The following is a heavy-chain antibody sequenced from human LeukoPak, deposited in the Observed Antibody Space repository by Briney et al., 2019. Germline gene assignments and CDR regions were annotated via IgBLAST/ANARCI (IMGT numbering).Heavy chain of an antibody. CDR2: ISDSGGRT. J-gene: IGHJ4*02. CDR3: AKHLLITMIVVFDY. CDR1: GITLSNYG. D-gene: IGHD3-22*01. Sequence: PGGSLRLSCAVSGITLSNYGMSWVRQAPGKGLEWVAGISDSGGRTNYADSVKGRFTISRDNSKNTLYLQMNSLRAEDTAVYYCAKHLLITMIVVFDYWGQGTLVTVSS. V-gene: IGHV3-23*01.